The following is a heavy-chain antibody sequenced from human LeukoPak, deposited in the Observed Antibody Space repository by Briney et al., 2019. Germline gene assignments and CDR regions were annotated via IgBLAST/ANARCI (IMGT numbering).Heavy chain of an antibody. CDR2: IYPGDSDT. D-gene: IGHD3-22*01. J-gene: IGHJ4*02. CDR1: GYSFTSYW. Sequence: GESLKISCKGSGYSFTSYWIGWVRQMPGKGLEWMGIIYPGDSDTRYSPSFQGQVTISADKSISTAYLQWSSLKASDTAMDYCARAYYYDSSGYLYYFDYWGQGTLVTASS. V-gene: IGHV5-51*01. CDR3: ARAYYYDSSGYLYYFDY.